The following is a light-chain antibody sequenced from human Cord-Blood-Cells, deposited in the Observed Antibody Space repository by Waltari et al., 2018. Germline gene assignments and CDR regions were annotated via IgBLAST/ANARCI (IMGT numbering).Light chain of an antibody. CDR2: DVS. Sequence: SALTQPASVSGSPGQPLTISCTGTSSDLGGYNYASWYHTHPGKAPKLMIYDVSNRPSGVSNRFSGSKSGNTASLTISGLQAEDEADYYCSSYTSSSTYVFGTGTKVTVL. CDR3: SSYTSSSTYV. V-gene: IGLV2-14*01. J-gene: IGLJ1*01. CDR1: SSDLGGYNY.